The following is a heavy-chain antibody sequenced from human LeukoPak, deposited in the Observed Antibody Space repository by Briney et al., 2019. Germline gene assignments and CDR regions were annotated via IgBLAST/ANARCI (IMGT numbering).Heavy chain of an antibody. CDR2: IYPGDSDT. D-gene: IGHD2-21*02. V-gene: IGHV5-51*01. J-gene: IGHJ4*02. CDR1: GYSFTSYW. Sequence: GESLKISCKGSGYSFTSYWIGWVRQMPGKGLEWMGIIYPGDSDTRYSPSFQGQVTILADKSISTAYLQWSSLKASDTAMYYCARRIAYCGGDCYPFGYWGQGTLVTVSS. CDR3: ARRIAYCGGDCYPFGY.